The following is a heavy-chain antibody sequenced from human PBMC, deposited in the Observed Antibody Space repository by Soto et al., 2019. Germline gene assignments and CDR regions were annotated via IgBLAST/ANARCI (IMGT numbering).Heavy chain of an antibody. Sequence: PGGSLRLSCAASGFTFTSKAIGWVRQPPGKGLEWVSAIRGSGGSTHYADSVKGRFTISRDNSKNTLYLQMNSLRAEDTAVDYCAKAHGYSSGWYGDKGGYYFDYWGQGTLVTVSS. J-gene: IGHJ4*02. D-gene: IGHD6-19*01. CDR1: GFTFTSKA. V-gene: IGHV3-23*01. CDR3: AKAHGYSSGWYGDKGGYYFDY. CDR2: IRGSGGST.